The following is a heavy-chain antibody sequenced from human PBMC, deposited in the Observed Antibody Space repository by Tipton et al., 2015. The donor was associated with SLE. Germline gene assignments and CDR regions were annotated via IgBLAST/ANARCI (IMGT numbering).Heavy chain of an antibody. CDR2: IYHSGST. D-gene: IGHD3-16*01. CDR1: GGSFSDYY. J-gene: IGHJ6*03. CDR3: AVWGSATTTTGYMDV. Sequence: TLSLTCAVYGGSFSDYYWSWIRQPPGKGLEWIGSIYHSGSTYYNPSLKSRVTISVDTSKNQFSLKLSSVTAADTAVYYCAVWGSATTTTGYMDVWGKGTTVTVSS. V-gene: IGHV4-34*01.